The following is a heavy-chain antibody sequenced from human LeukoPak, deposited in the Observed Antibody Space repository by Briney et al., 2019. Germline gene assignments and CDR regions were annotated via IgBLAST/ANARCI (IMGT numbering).Heavy chain of an antibody. CDR1: GGSFSGYY. CDR3: ALRVTMVRGVIRNWFDL. D-gene: IGHD3-10*01. V-gene: IGHV4-34*01. Sequence: SETLSLTCAVYGGSFSGYYWSWIRQPPGKGLEWIGEINHSGSTNYNPSLKSRVTISVDTSKNQFSLKLSSVTAADTAVYYCALRVTMVRGVIRNWFDLWGQGTLVTVSS. CDR2: INHSGST. J-gene: IGHJ5*02.